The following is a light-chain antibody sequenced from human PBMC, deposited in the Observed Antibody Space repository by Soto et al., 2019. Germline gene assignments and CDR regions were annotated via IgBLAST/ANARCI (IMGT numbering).Light chain of an antibody. CDR3: SSYTSSSTLEV. V-gene: IGLV2-14*01. J-gene: IGLJ2*01. CDR2: DVS. CDR1: SSDVGGYNY. Sequence: QSVLTQPASVSGSPGQSITISCTGTSSDVGGYNYVSWYQQHQGKAPKLMIYDVSNRPSGVSNRFSGSKSGNTASLTISGLQDEDEADYYCSSYTSSSTLEVFGGGTKLTVL.